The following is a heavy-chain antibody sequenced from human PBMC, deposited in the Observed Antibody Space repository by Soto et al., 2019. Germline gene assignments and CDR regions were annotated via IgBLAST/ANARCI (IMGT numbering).Heavy chain of an antibody. V-gene: IGHV5-51*01. CDR2: IYPGESDT. Sequence: GESLKISCKGSGYSFTSYWIGWVRQMPGKGLEWMGIIYPGESDTRYSPSFQGQVTISDDKFISTAYLQWSSLKASDTAMYYCARHGRYFDWLLYAPPPFDYWGQGTLVTVST. D-gene: IGHD3-9*01. CDR1: GYSFTSYW. CDR3: ARHGRYFDWLLYAPPPFDY. J-gene: IGHJ4*02.